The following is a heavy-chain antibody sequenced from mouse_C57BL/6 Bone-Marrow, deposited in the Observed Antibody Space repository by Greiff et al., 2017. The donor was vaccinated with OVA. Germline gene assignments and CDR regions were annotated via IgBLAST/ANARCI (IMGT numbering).Heavy chain of an antibody. J-gene: IGHJ1*03. CDR1: GYTFTSYG. CDR3: ARDYYGSSRYFDV. V-gene: IGHV1-81*01. CDR2: IYPRSGNT. Sequence: SGAELARPGASVKLSCKASGYTFTSYGISWVKQRTGQGLEWIGEIYPRSGNTYYNEKFKGKATLTADKSSSTAYMELRSLTSEDSAVYFCARDYYGSSRYFDVWGTGTTVTVSS. D-gene: IGHD1-1*01.